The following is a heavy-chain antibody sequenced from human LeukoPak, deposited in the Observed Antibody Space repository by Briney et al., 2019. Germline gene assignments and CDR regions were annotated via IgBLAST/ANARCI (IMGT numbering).Heavy chain of an antibody. V-gene: IGHV3-74*01. D-gene: IGHD6-13*01. Sequence: GGSLRLSCGASGFTFSTYWMHWVRQAPGKGLVWVSRINSDGSEITYADSVKGRFTMSRDSAKNTLYLQVNSLRAEDTAVYYCGREDISNSWYIDYWGQGTLVTVSS. CDR1: GFTFSTYW. J-gene: IGHJ4*02. CDR2: INSDGSEI. CDR3: GREDISNSWYIDY.